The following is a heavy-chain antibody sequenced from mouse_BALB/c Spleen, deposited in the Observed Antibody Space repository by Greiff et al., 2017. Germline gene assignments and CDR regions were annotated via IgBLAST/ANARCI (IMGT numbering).Heavy chain of an antibody. CDR1: GYTFSSYW. Sequence: VQLQQSGAELMKPGASVKISCKATGYTFSSYWIEWVKQRPGHGLEWIGEILPGSGSTNYNEKFKGKATFTADTSSNTAYMQLSSLTSEDSAVYYCARRILIYDGYPYFDYWGQGTTLTVSS. CDR3: ARRILIYDGYPYFDY. CDR2: ILPGSGST. J-gene: IGHJ2*01. V-gene: IGHV1-9*01. D-gene: IGHD2-3*01.